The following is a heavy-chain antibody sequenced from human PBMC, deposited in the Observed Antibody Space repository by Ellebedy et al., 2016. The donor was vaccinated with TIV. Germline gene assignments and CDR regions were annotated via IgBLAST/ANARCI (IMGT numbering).Heavy chain of an antibody. CDR3: ARGAPFPYYFDS. CDR2: IHHRGST. V-gene: IGHV4-38-2*02. Sequence: MPSETLSLTCTVSGYSLSSGYYWGWIRQPPGKGLEWIGNIHHRGSTYQNPSLKSRVTISVDTSKNRFSLKLNSVTAADTAVYYCARGAPFPYYFDSWGQGLLVTVSS. CDR1: GYSLSSGYY. J-gene: IGHJ4*02.